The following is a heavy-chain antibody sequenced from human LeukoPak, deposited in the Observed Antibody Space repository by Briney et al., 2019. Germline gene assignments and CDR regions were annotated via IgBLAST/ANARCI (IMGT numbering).Heavy chain of an antibody. D-gene: IGHD3-22*01. CDR2: ISWNSGSI. V-gene: IGHV3-9*01. Sequence: GGSLRLSCAASGFTFDDYAMHWVRQAPGKGLEWVSGISWNSGSIGYADSVKGRFTISRDNAKNSLYLQMNSLRAEDTALYYCARDYTDYYDSSGYYYWGQGTLVTVSS. CDR3: ARDYTDYYDSSGYYY. J-gene: IGHJ4*02. CDR1: GFTFDDYA.